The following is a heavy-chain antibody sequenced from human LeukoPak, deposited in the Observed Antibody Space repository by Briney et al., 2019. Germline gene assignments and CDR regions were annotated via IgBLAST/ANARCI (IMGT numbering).Heavy chain of an antibody. CDR3: ARVPSSRAPFDY. J-gene: IGHJ4*02. Sequence: GGSLRLSCEASGFTFSYFVMHWVRQSPGKGLEYVAGIDTNEDMTYYARSVKGRFTISRDNAKNSLYLQMNSLRAEDTAVYYCARVPSSRAPFDYWGQGTLVTVSS. D-gene: IGHD2-2*01. CDR1: GFTFSYFV. CDR2: IDTNEDMT. V-gene: IGHV3-64*04.